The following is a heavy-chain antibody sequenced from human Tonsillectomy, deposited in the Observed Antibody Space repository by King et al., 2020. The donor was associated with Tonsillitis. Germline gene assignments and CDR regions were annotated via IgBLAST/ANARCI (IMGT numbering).Heavy chain of an antibody. Sequence: QLQESGPGLVKPSETLSLTCSVSGGSISSSSYYWGWIRQPPGKGLEWIGSIYYSGSTYYNPSLKSRVTISVDTSKNQFSLKLRSVTAADTAVYYCARLVIFGVIRDWGQGTLVTVSS. CDR2: IYYSGST. D-gene: IGHD3-3*01. J-gene: IGHJ4*02. CDR3: ARLVIFGVIRD. V-gene: IGHV4-39*01. CDR1: GGSISSSSYY.